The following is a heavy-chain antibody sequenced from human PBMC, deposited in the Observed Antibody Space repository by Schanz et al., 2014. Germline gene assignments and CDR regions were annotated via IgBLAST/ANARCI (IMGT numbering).Heavy chain of an antibody. CDR2: ISGSGGST. Sequence: EVQVVESGGDLVQPGGSLRLSCAVSGCTFSNYGMGWVRQAPGKGLEWVSAISGSGGSTYYADSVKGRFTISRDNSRDTLYLQMNDLRAEDTALYYCAKGRFGELLDYWGQGTLVTVSS. D-gene: IGHD3-10*01. CDR3: AKGRFGELLDY. V-gene: IGHV3-23*04. CDR1: GCTFSNYG. J-gene: IGHJ4*02.